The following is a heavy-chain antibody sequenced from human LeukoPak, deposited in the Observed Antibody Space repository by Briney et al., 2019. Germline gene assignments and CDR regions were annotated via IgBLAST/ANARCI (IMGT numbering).Heavy chain of an antibody. CDR1: GFTLNSYL. J-gene: IGHJ3*01. V-gene: IGHV3-7*01. CDR2: IKKDGSEE. Sequence: GGSLRLSFAASGFTLNSYLISSVRQAPGRGLEWVANIKKDGSEESYLDFVKRRFTVSRDNAKNSLFLQMNSLRGEDTAVYYCARGNPNRNALDLWGQGTMVTISS. CDR3: ARGNPNRNALDL. D-gene: IGHD1-14*01.